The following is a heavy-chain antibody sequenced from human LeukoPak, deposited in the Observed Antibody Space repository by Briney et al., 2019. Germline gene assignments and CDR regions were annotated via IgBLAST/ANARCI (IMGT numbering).Heavy chain of an antibody. J-gene: IGHJ6*02. Sequence: SETLSLTCTVSDGSISSFYWSWLRQPPGKGLEWIGEINHSGSTNYNPSLKSRVTISVDTSKNQFSLKLSSVTAADTAVYYCARDRIAAAGTGYYYGMDVWGQGTTVTVSS. CDR2: INHSGST. D-gene: IGHD6-13*01. CDR1: DGSISSFY. V-gene: IGHV4-34*01. CDR3: ARDRIAAAGTGYYYGMDV.